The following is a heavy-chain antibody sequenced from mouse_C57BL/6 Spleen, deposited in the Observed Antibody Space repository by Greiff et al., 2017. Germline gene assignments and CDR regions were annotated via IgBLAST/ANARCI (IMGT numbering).Heavy chain of an antibody. CDR2: INPSNGGT. Sequence: QVHVKQPGTELVKPGASVKLSCKASGYTFTSSWMHWVKQRPGQGLEWIGNINPSNGGTNYNEKFKSKATLTVDKSSSTAYMQLSSLTSEDSAVYYCARKGVHGAMDYWGQGTSVTVSS. V-gene: IGHV1-53*01. D-gene: IGHD2-14*01. CDR3: ARKGVHGAMDY. J-gene: IGHJ4*01. CDR1: GYTFTSSW.